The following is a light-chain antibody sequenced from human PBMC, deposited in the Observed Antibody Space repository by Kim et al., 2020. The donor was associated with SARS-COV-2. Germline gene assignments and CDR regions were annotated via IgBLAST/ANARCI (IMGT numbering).Light chain of an antibody. V-gene: IGKV3-15*01. Sequence: VSPGETATPSCRASQSVGSDLAWYQQKFGQAPRLLIYGTYIGVTAIPARFSGSASGTEFTLTITSLQSEDFAIYYCQQYNNGPLTFGGGTKVDIK. CDR1: QSVGSD. CDR3: QQYNNGPLT. CDR2: GTY. J-gene: IGKJ4*01.